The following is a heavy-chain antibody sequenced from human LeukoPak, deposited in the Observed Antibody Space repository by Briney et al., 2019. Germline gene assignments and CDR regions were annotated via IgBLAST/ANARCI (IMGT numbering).Heavy chain of an antibody. CDR2: IYYSGST. Sequence: PSETLSLTCTVSGGSISSSSYYWGWIRQPPGKGLEWIGSIYYSGSTYYNPSLKTRVTISVDTSKTQFSLELSSVTAADTAVYYCAMGMSYYYYMDVWGKGTTVTVSS. D-gene: IGHD7-27*01. V-gene: IGHV4-39*01. CDR1: GGSISSSSYY. CDR3: AMGMSYYYYMDV. J-gene: IGHJ6*03.